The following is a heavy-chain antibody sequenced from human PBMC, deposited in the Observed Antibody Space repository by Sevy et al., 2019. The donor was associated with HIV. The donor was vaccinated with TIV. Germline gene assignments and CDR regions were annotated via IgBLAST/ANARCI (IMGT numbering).Heavy chain of an antibody. CDR1: GFTFNYYF. CDR3: ARGDYYGSLYYFDY. Sequence: GGSLRLSCAASGFTFNYYFMNWVRQAPGKGLEWVSYISSHSSYIHYADSVKGRFTISRDNAKNSLFLQMDSPRADDTAVYYCARGDYYGSLYYFDYWGQGALVTDSS. J-gene: IGHJ4*02. CDR2: ISSHSSYI. V-gene: IGHV3-21*01. D-gene: IGHD3-10*01.